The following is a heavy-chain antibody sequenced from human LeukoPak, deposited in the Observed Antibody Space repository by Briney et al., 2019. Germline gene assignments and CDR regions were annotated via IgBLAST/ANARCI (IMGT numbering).Heavy chain of an antibody. CDR1: NDTINNYY. J-gene: IGHJ4*02. V-gene: IGHV4-59*01. Sequence: SETLSLTCTVSNDTINNYYWNWIREPPGKGLEWIGYVYYSGSTNYNPSLKSRVTISVDTSKNQFSLKLSSVTAADTAVYYCARGVDVVVPAEPVFDYWGQGTLVTVSS. D-gene: IGHD2-2*01. CDR2: VYYSGST. CDR3: ARGVDVVVPAEPVFDY.